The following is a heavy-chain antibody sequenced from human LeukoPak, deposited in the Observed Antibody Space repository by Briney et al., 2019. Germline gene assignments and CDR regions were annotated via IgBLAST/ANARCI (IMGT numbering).Heavy chain of an antibody. CDR1: GYTFTSYD. Sequence: ASVKVSCKASGYTFTSYDINWVRQATGQGLEWMGWMNPNSGNTGYAQKFQGRVTMTRNTSISTAYMELSSLRSEDTAVYYCARSLQGQRGVNWFDPWGQGTLVTVSS. D-gene: IGHD3-10*01. V-gene: IGHV1-8*01. CDR2: MNPNSGNT. J-gene: IGHJ5*02. CDR3: ARSLQGQRGVNWFDP.